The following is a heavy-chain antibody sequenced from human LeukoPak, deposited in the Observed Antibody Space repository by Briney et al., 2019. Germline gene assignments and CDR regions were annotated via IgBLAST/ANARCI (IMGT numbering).Heavy chain of an antibody. CDR3: TVVQVDY. J-gene: IGHJ4*02. CDR1: GFTFGSYG. D-gene: IGHD3-22*01. V-gene: IGHV3-30*02. CDR2: IRSDGSNK. Sequence: GGSLRLSCAASGFTFGSYGMHWVRQAPGKGLEWVTFIRSDGSNKYYADSVKGRFTISRDNSKNTLYLQMNSLKTEDTAVYYCTVVQVDYWGQGTLVTVSS.